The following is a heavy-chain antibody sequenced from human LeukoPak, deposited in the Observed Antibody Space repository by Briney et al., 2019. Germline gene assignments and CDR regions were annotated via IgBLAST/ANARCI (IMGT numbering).Heavy chain of an antibody. CDR3: ARELAYCGGDCYFAY. CDR2: IIPIFGTA. D-gene: IGHD2-21*02. Sequence: SVKVSCKASGGTFSSYAISWVRQAPGQGLEWMGGIIPIFGTANYAQKFQGRVTITADESTSTAYMELSSLRSEDTAVHYCARELAYCGGDCYFAYWGQGTLVTVSS. J-gene: IGHJ4*02. V-gene: IGHV1-69*01. CDR1: GGTFSSYA.